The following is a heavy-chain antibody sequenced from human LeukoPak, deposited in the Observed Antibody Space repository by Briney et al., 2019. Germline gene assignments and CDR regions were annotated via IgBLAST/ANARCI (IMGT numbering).Heavy chain of an antibody. CDR3: ARGLGAPFYYFDY. J-gene: IGHJ4*02. D-gene: IGHD3-10*01. CDR1: GGSISSYY. V-gene: IGHV4-59*01. CDR2: IYYSGST. Sequence: SETLSLTCTVSGGSISSYYWSWIRQPPGKGLEWIGYIYYSGSTNYNPPLKSRVTISVDTSKNQFSLKLSSVTAADTAVYYCARGLGAPFYYFDYWGQGTLVTVSS.